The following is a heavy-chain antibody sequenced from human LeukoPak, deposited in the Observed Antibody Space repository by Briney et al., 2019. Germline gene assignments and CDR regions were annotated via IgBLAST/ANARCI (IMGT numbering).Heavy chain of an antibody. J-gene: IGHJ5*02. Sequence: SQTLSLTCTVSGGSISSGSYYWSWIRQPAGKGLEWIGRIYTSGSTNYNPSLKSRVTMSVDTSKNQFSLKPSSVTAADPAVYYXXXXXYYYDSSXXXXXXXXXXWGQGXXXTVS. V-gene: IGHV4-61*02. D-gene: IGHD3-22*01. CDR2: IYTSGST. CDR3: XXXXYYYDSSXXXXXXXXXX. CDR1: GGSISSGSYY.